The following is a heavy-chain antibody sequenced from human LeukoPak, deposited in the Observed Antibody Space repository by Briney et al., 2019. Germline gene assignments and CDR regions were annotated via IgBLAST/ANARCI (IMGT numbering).Heavy chain of an antibody. V-gene: IGHV3-48*01. J-gene: IGHJ3*02. CDR2: ISSSSSTI. CDR1: GFTFGDYV. Sequence: PGGSLRLSCTASGFTFGDYVMNWVRQAPGKGLEWVSYISSSSSTIYYADSVKGRFTISRDNAKNSLYLQMNSLRAEDTAVYYCARDRWELHAFDIWGQGTMVTVSS. D-gene: IGHD1-26*01. CDR3: ARDRWELHAFDI.